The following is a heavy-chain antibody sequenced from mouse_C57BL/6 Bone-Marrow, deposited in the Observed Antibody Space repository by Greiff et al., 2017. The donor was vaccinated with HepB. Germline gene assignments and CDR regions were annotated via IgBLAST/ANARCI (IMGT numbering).Heavy chain of an antibody. CDR2: IYPRSGNT. V-gene: IGHV1-81*01. Sequence: VQLQQSGAELARPGASVKLSCKASGYTFTSYGISWVKQRTVQGLEWIGEIYPRSGNTYYNEKFKGKATLTADKSSSTAYMELRSLTSEDSAVYFCARDYYYGSSYVWFAYWGQGTLVTVSA. CDR1: GYTFTSYG. J-gene: IGHJ3*01. CDR3: ARDYYYGSSYVWFAY. D-gene: IGHD1-1*01.